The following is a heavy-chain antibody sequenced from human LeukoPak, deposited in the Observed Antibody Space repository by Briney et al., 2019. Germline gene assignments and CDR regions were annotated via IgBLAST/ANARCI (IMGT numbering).Heavy chain of an antibody. Sequence: GASVKVSCKVSGYTLTELSMHRVRQAPGKGLEWMGGFDPEDGETIYAQKFQGRVTMTEDTSTDTAYMELSSLRSEDTAVYYCATDRPYYGSGGYYMTHWGQGTLVTVSS. CDR2: FDPEDGET. CDR1: GYTLTELS. D-gene: IGHD3-10*01. CDR3: ATDRPYYGSGGYYMTH. V-gene: IGHV1-24*01. J-gene: IGHJ4*02.